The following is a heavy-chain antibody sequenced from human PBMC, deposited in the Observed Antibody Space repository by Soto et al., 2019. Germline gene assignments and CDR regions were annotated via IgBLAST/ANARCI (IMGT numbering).Heavy chain of an antibody. J-gene: IGHJ2*01. CDR3: ANEVSVIAGPWYFDL. CDR1: GYNFGHHS. Sequence: QGHLVESGGTVVQPGGSLRLSCVASGYNFGHHSIHWVRQAPGRELEWVTVIGHDGIVQRYADSVKGRLTISRDNFRNTVYLQINSLMTEDTAMYYCANEVSVIAGPWYFDLCGRGTLVIVSS. D-gene: IGHD2-15*01. V-gene: IGHV3-30*18. CDR2: IGHDGIVQ.